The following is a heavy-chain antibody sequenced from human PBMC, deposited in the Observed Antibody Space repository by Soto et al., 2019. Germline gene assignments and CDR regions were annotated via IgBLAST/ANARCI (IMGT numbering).Heavy chain of an antibody. J-gene: IGHJ3*02. V-gene: IGHV3-30*03. CDR1: GFTFSSYG. CDR3: ATGSRRGLEWLLQWAFDI. D-gene: IGHD3-3*01. Sequence: GGSLRLSCAASGFTFSSYGMHWVRQAPGKGLEWVAVISYDGSNKYYADSVKGRFTISGDNSKNTLYLQMNSLRAEDTAVYYCATGSRRGLEWLLQWAFDIWGQGTMVTVSS. CDR2: ISYDGSNK.